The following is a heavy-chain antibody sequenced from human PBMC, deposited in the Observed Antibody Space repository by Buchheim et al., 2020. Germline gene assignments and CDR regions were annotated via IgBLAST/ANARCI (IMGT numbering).Heavy chain of an antibody. V-gene: IGHV4-59*01. Sequence: QVQLQESGPGLVKPSETLSLTCTVSGGSISSYYWSWIRQPPGKGLEWIGYIYYSGSTNYNSSLKSRVTISVDTSKNQFSLKLSSVTAADTAVYYCARGRDYGDYPPTFDYWGQGTL. CDR1: GGSISSYY. D-gene: IGHD4-17*01. J-gene: IGHJ4*02. CDR3: ARGRDYGDYPPTFDY. CDR2: IYYSGST.